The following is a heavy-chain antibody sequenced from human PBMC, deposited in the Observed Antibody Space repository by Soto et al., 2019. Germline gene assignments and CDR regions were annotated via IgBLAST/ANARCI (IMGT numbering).Heavy chain of an antibody. CDR3: ARVIPGAEAWFDP. J-gene: IGHJ5*02. Sequence: ASVKVSCKASGNTFTNLGVTWVRQAPGQGLEWMGWISAYTDDPNYAQKFQGRVTMTIDTSTSTAYLDLRSLTSDDTAVYYCARVIPGAEAWFDPWGQGTLVTVSS. D-gene: IGHD2-2*01. CDR1: GNTFTNLG. V-gene: IGHV1-18*01. CDR2: ISAYTDDP.